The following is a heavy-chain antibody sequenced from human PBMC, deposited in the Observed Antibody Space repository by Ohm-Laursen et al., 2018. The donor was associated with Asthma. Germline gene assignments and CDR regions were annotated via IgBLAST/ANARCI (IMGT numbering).Heavy chain of an antibody. CDR3: ARGPTGWEPPFFDY. CDR2: IWYDGSYK. CDR1: GFTFSNYG. J-gene: IGHJ4*02. V-gene: IGHV3-33*01. Sequence: SLRLSCAATGFTFSNYGMHWVRQAPGKGLEWVAVIWYDGSYKYYADSVKGRFTISRDNSKNTLYLQMNSLRAEDTAVYYCARGPTGWEPPFFDYWGQGTLVTVSS. D-gene: IGHD1-26*01.